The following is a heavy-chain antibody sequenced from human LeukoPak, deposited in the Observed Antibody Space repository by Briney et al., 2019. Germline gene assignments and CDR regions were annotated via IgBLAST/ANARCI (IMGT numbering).Heavy chain of an antibody. CDR1: GYTFTIYG. D-gene: IGHD2-2*02. J-gene: IGHJ4*02. V-gene: IGHV1-18*01. CDR3: ARFELACTSCYMDFDY. Sequence: ASVNVSCNASGYTFTIYGISWVRQAPGPGLEWVGWISAYNGNTNYAQKLQGRVTMTTDTSTSTAYMELRSLRSDDTAEYYCARFELACTSCYMDFDYWGQGTLVTVSS. CDR2: ISAYNGNT.